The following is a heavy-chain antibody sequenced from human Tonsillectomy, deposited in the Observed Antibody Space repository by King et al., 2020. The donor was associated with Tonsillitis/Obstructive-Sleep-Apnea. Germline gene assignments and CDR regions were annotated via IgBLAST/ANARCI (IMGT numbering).Heavy chain of an antibody. D-gene: IGHD3-22*01. CDR2: IYYSGST. CDR1: GGSISSGGYY. Sequence: QLQESGPGLVKPSQTLSLTCTVSGGSISSGGYYWSWIRQHPGKGLEWIGYIYYSGSTYYNPSLKSRVTITVDTSKNQFSLKLSSVTAADTAVYYCAGDVYYDSSGYYYPDAFDIWGQGTMVTVSS. J-gene: IGHJ3*02. CDR3: AGDVYYDSSGYYYPDAFDI. V-gene: IGHV4-31*03.